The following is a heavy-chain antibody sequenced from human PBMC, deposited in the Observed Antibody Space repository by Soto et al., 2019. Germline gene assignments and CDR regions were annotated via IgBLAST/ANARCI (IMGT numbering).Heavy chain of an antibody. V-gene: IGHV4-31*02. J-gene: IGHJ3*02. CDR1: GGSISGGGYY. Sequence: SETLSLTCTVSGGSISGGGYYWSWIRQHPGKGLEWIGYIYYSGSTYYNPSLKSRVTISVDTSKNQFSLKLSSVTAADTAVYYWGGVPFVVLVAPTPSAFDTWGQGKMVTVSS. CDR2: IYYSGST. D-gene: IGHD2-15*01. CDR3: GGVPFVVLVAPTPSAFDT.